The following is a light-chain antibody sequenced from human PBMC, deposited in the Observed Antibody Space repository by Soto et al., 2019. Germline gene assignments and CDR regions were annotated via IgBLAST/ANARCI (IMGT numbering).Light chain of an antibody. CDR1: QGIRND. V-gene: IGKV1-6*01. J-gene: IGKJ4*01. Sequence: AIQMTQSPSSLSASVGDRVTITCRASQGIRNDLGWYQQKPGKAHKVLIYAASSLQGGVPSRFSGSGSGPDFTLTISGLQPDDFATYYCLQDYSYPLTFGGGTKVEIK. CDR3: LQDYSYPLT. CDR2: AAS.